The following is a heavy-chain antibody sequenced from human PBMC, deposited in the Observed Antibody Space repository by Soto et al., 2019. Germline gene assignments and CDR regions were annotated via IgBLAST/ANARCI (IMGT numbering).Heavy chain of an antibody. V-gene: IGHV4-61*01. J-gene: IGHJ4*02. CDR3: ARDTGYYDSSGYLLSY. CDR1: GVYVSSGSDY. D-gene: IGHD3-22*01. Sequence: PSETQSHTCSVSGVYVSSGSDYWSWKRQPPGKGLEWIGYIYYSGSTNYNPSLKSRVTISVDTSKNQFSLKLSSVTAADTAVYYCARDTGYYDSSGYLLSYRGQGTLVRVS. CDR2: IYYSGST.